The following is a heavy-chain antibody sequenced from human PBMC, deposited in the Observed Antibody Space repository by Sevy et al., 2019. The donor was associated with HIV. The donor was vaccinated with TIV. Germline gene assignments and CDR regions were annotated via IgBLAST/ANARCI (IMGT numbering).Heavy chain of an antibody. J-gene: IGHJ4*02. Sequence: GGSLRLSCAASGFTFSSYAMSWVRQAPGKGLEWVSAISGSGGSTYYADSVKGRFTISRDNSKNTLYLQMNSLRAEDTAAYYCAKDLSSGYYAFDYWGQGTLVTVSS. D-gene: IGHD3-3*01. CDR3: AKDLSSGYYAFDY. CDR2: ISGSGGST. V-gene: IGHV3-23*01. CDR1: GFTFSSYA.